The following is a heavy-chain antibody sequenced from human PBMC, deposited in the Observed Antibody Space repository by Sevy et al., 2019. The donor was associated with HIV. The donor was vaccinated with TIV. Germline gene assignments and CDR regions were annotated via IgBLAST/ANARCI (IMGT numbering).Heavy chain of an antibody. CDR2: IYSGGST. D-gene: IGHD3-10*01. CDR1: GFTVSSNY. J-gene: IGHJ6*02. CDR3: ARYYYGSGSPPYYYYGMDV. V-gene: IGHV3-53*01. Sequence: GGSLRLSCAASGFTVSSNYMTWVRQAPGKGLEWVSVIYSGGSTYYADSVKGRLTISRDDSKNTLYLRMNSLRADDTAVYYCARYYYGSGSPPYYYYGMDVWGQGTTVTASS.